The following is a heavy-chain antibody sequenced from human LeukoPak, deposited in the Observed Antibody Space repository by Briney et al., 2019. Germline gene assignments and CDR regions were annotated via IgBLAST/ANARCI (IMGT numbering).Heavy chain of an antibody. CDR3: AKGGLRWFGGSRHFDY. D-gene: IGHD3-10*01. Sequence: PGGSLRLSCAASGFTFSSYWMSWVRQAPGKGLEWVANIKQDGSEKYYVDSVKGRFTISRDNAKNSLYLQMNSLRAEDTALYYCAKGGLRWFGGSRHFDYWGQGTLVTVSS. CDR1: GFTFSSYW. V-gene: IGHV3-7*03. J-gene: IGHJ4*02. CDR2: IKQDGSEK.